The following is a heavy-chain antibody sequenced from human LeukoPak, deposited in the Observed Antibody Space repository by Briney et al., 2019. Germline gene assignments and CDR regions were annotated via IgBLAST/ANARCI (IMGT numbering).Heavy chain of an antibody. J-gene: IGHJ4*02. CDR1: GFIFSHYG. CDR3: VKESRGGDGYNWGY. D-gene: IGHD5-24*01. V-gene: IGHV3-23*01. CDR2: MSGSGDIT. Sequence: GGSLRLSCATSGFIFSHYGMNWVRQAPGKGLEWVSAMSGSGDITFYTDSVKGRFTISRDNSKNMLYLQMNSLRAEDTAVYYCVKESRGGDGYNWGYWGQGTLVTVSS.